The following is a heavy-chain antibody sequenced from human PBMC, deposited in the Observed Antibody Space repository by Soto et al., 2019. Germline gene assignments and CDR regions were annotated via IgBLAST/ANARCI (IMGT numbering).Heavy chain of an antibody. CDR3: ASPPQQLVQGC. Sequence: QVQLVESGGGVVQPGRSLRLSCAASGFTFSSYAMHWVRQAPGKGLEWVAVISYDGSNKYYADSVKGRFTISRDNSKNTLYLQMNSLRAEDTAVYYCASPPQQLVQGCWGQGTLVTVSS. V-gene: IGHV3-30-3*01. D-gene: IGHD6-13*01. J-gene: IGHJ4*02. CDR2: ISYDGSNK. CDR1: GFTFSSYA.